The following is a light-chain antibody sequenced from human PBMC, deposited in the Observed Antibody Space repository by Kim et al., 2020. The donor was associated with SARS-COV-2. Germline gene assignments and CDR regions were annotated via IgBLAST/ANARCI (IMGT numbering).Light chain of an antibody. Sequence: ALGQTVRITCQGDRLSSYYASWYQQKPGQAPVLVIYGKNNRPSGIPDRFSGSSSGNTASLTITGAQAEDEADYYCNSRDSSGNHWVFGGGTKLTVL. J-gene: IGLJ3*02. CDR2: GKN. CDR1: RLSSYY. CDR3: NSRDSSGNHWV. V-gene: IGLV3-19*01.